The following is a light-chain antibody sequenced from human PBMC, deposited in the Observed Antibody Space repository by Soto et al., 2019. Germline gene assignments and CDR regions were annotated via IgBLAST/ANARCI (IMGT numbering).Light chain of an antibody. CDR2: GAS. CDR1: QSVSSN. CDR3: QRRSFRPL. V-gene: IGKV3-11*01. Sequence: EIVLTQSTPTLSLCPGERATLSCRASQSVSSNVAWYQQKPGQAPRLLIYGASTRATGIPARFSGSGSGTFFPLTISGLDPEFFAVYYCQRRSFRPLFGQGTRLEIK. J-gene: IGKJ5*01.